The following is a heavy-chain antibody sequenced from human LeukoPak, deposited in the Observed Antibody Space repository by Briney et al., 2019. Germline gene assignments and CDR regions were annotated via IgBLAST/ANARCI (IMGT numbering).Heavy chain of an antibody. V-gene: IGHV3-43*01. D-gene: IGHD1-26*01. CDR1: GFTFDDYT. CDR3: AKDYSGSPGAFQH. Sequence: GGSLRLSCAASGFTFDDYTMHWVRQAPGKGLEWVSLISWDGGSTYYADSVKGRLTISRDNSKNSLYLQMNSLRTEDTALYYCAKDYSGSPGAFQHWGQGTLVTVSS. CDR2: ISWDGGST. J-gene: IGHJ1*01.